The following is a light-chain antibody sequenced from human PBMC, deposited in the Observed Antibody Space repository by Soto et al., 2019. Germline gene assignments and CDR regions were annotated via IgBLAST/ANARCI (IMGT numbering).Light chain of an antibody. CDR2: KVS. Sequence: DVVMTQSPRARPATPGRAGPSSCRSNQRLVHSDGIAYFSWFQQRPGRSPRRLIYKVSNRDSGVPARFSGSGSGTDFALKISRVEAEDVGVYYCMQGTHWPITFGQGTRLEIK. CDR1: QRLVHSDGIAY. CDR3: MQGTHWPIT. J-gene: IGKJ5*01. V-gene: IGKV2-30*02.